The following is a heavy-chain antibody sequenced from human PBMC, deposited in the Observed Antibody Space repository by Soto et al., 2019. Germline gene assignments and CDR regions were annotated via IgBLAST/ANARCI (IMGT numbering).Heavy chain of an antibody. V-gene: IGHV3-30*18. J-gene: IGHJ4*02. D-gene: IGHD3-22*01. CDR2: ISYDGSNK. Sequence: QVQLVESGGGVVQPGRSLRLSCAASGFTFSSYGMHWVRQAPGKGLEWVAVISYDGSNKYYADSVKGRFTISRDNSKNALYVQMTSLRAEDTAVYYCAKEWVYDSSGWSFDYWGQGTLVTASS. CDR3: AKEWVYDSSGWSFDY. CDR1: GFTFSSYG.